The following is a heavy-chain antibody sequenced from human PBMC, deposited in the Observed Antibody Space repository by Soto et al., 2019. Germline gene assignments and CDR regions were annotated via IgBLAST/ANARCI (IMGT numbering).Heavy chain of an antibody. CDR2: IYPSDSDT. D-gene: IGHD3-3*01. Sequence: PGESLKISCKGSGYNFAGYWIAWVCQMPGKGLELMGIIYPSDSDTRYRPSFQGQVTISADKSISSAYLQWSSLRASDTAMYYCARGGVSTRTFDYWGQGTPATVS. CDR1: GYNFAGYW. J-gene: IGHJ4*02. CDR3: ARGGVSTRTFDY. V-gene: IGHV5-51*01.